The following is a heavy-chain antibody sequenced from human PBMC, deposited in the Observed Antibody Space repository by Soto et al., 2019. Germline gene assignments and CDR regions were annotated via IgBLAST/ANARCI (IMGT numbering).Heavy chain of an antibody. J-gene: IGHJ3*02. CDR3: VTGYNWNYGNLGAFGI. D-gene: IGHD1-7*01. V-gene: IGHV3-15*07. Sequence: GGSLRLSCAASGFTFTNAWMNWVRQAPGKGLEWVGRIKTKSDGGTTEYAAPVKGRFTISRDDSKNTLYLQMSSLQTEDTAVYYCVTGYNWNYGNLGAFGIWGQGTMVTVSS. CDR2: IKTKSDGGTT. CDR1: GFTFTNAW.